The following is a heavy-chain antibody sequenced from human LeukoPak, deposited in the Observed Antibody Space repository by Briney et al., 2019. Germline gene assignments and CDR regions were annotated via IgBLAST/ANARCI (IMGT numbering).Heavy chain of an antibody. V-gene: IGHV4-4*02. Sequence: SETLSLTCADSGGSISSSNWWNWVRQPPGKGLEWIGEIYHSGSTNYNPSLKSRVTISVDTSKNQFSLKLSSVTAADTAVYYCARGRLGSGWYFWFDPWGQGTLVTVSS. CDR1: GGSISSSNW. CDR2: IYHSGST. D-gene: IGHD6-19*01. CDR3: ARGRLGSGWYFWFDP. J-gene: IGHJ5*02.